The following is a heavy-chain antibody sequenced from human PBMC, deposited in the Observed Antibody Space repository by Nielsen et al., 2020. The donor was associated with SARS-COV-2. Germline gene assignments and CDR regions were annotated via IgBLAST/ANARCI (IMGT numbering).Heavy chain of an antibody. CDR3: ARDVGLTHPEQFEY. CDR2: INPSGGST. V-gene: IGHV1-46*01. J-gene: IGHJ4*02. D-gene: IGHD1-26*01. CDR1: GYTFTSYY. Sequence: ASVKVSCKASGYTFTSYYMHWVRQAPGQGLEWMGIINPSGGSTSYAQKFQGRVTMTRDTSTSTVYMDLRSLRPDDTAVYYCARDVGLTHPEQFEYWGQGTLVTVSS.